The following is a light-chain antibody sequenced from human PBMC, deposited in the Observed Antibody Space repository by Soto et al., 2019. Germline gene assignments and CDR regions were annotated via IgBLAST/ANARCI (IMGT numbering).Light chain of an antibody. CDR2: YNT. CDR3: QVWDSSNDHVI. J-gene: IGLJ2*01. V-gene: IGLV3-21*04. CDR1: NIGSKG. Sequence: SYELTQPPSVSVAPGKTARITCWGNNIGSKGVHWYQQKPGQAPVLVIYYNTDRPSGIPERFSGSNSGNTATLTISRVEAGDEADYYCQVWDSSNDHVIFGGGTKLTVL.